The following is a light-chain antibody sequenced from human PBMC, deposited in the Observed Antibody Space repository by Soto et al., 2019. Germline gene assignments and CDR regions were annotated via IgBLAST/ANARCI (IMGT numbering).Light chain of an antibody. CDR1: QGINTF. J-gene: IGKJ4*01. CDR3: QNYDSVPLT. V-gene: IGKV1-27*01. CDR2: AAS. Sequence: DIPMTQSASSLSASVGDRVTITCRGSQGINTFVAWYQQKPGEVPKLLIYAASTLQSGVPSRFSGSGFGTDFVLTISSLEPEDVATYYCQNYDSVPLTFGGGTMVEIK.